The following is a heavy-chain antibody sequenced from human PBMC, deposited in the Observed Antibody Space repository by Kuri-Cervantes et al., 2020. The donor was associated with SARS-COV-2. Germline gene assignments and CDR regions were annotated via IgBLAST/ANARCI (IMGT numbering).Heavy chain of an antibody. CDR2: IYYSGST. CDR3: AVEYSSSSGHQGDDY. V-gene: IGHV4-61*01. D-gene: IGHD6-6*01. J-gene: IGHJ4*02. Sequence: ESLKISCTVSGGSVSSGSYYWSWIRQPPGKGLEWIGYIYYSGSTNYNPSLKSRVTISVDTSKNQFSLKLSSVTAADTAVYYCAVEYSSSSGHQGDDYWGQGTLVTVSS. CDR1: GGSVSSGSYY.